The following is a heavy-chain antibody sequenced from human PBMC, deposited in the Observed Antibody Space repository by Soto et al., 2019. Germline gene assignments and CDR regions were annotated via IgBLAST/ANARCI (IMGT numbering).Heavy chain of an antibody. D-gene: IGHD3-3*01. CDR3: ASGVFGLVSPVIGGY. CDR1: GFTFSSYS. CDR2: ISRTSNYI. Sequence: EVQVVESGGGLVKPGGSLTLSCAASGFTFSSYSMNWVRQAPGQGLEWVSSISRTSNYIYYTDSVKGRFTISRDNAKNSIYLQMYSRRAADTATHYCASGVFGLVSPVIGGYWGQGTLVTVSS. J-gene: IGHJ4*02. V-gene: IGHV3-21*01.